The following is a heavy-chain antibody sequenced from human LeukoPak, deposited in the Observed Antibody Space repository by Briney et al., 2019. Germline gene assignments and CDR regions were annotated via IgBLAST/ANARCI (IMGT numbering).Heavy chain of an antibody. V-gene: IGHV1-8*01. D-gene: IGHD6-19*01. J-gene: IGHJ6*02. CDR2: MNPNSGNT. Sequence: VASVKVSCKASGYTFTSYDINWVRQATGQGLEWVGWMNPNSGNTGYAQKFQGRVTMTRNTSISTAYMELSSLRSEDTAVYYCASTGHSGWSRHHGMDVWGQGTTVTVSS. CDR1: GYTFTSYD. CDR3: ASTGHSGWSRHHGMDV.